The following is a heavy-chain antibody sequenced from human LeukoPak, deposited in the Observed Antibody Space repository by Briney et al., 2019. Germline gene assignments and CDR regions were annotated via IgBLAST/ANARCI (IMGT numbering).Heavy chain of an antibody. CDR3: AKTRPLDSSSWSHGDY. CDR2: ISGSGDST. CDR1: GFTFSSYA. D-gene: IGHD6-13*01. Sequence: HAGGSLRLSCAASGFTFSSYAMSWVRQAPGEGLEWVSAISGSGDSTYYGDSVKDRFTISRDNSKNTLYLQMNSLRAEDTAVYYCAKTRPLDSSSWSHGDYWGQGTLVTVSS. V-gene: IGHV3-23*01. J-gene: IGHJ4*02.